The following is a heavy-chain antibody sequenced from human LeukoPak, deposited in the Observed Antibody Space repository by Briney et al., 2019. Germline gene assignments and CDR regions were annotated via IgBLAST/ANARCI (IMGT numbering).Heavy chain of an antibody. CDR2: IRATGGGT. V-gene: IGHV3-23*01. CDR1: GFTFSSFS. J-gene: IGHJ4*02. D-gene: IGHD2-15*01. CDR3: AKDPGHCSGGSCYSILDY. Sequence: GGSLRLSCAASGFTFSSFSMSWVRQAPGKGLEWVSGIRATGGGTYYADSVKGRFTISRDNSKNTLYLQMNSLRPEDTAVYYCAKDPGHCSGGSCYSILDYWGQGTLVTVSS.